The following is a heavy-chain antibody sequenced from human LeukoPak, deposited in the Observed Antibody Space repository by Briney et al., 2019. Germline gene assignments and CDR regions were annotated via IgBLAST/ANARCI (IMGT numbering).Heavy chain of an antibody. V-gene: IGHV3-30*04. J-gene: IGHJ4*02. CDR1: GFTFNSYA. D-gene: IGHD4-17*01. CDR3: ARDNDYGDITCSDY. Sequence: GRSLRLSCAASGFTFNSYAMHWVRQAPGKGLEWVAVISYDGSNKYYADSVKGRFTISRDNSKNTLYLQMNSLRAEDTAVYYCARDNDYGDITCSDYWGQGTLVTVSS. CDR2: ISYDGSNK.